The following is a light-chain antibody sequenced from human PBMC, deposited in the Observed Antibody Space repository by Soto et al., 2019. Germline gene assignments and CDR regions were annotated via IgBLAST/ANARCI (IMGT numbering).Light chain of an antibody. CDR1: ETITNND. CDR3: HHYGSSPPYT. J-gene: IGKJ2*01. Sequence: EIVLMQSPDILSLSPGERATVSCRASETITNNDLAWYQQKPGQAPRLLLYGASTRPTGIPDSFSGSGCGTDFSLTIDRLEPEDFAVYFCHHYGSSPPYTFGQGTKLDIK. V-gene: IGKV3-20*01. CDR2: GAS.